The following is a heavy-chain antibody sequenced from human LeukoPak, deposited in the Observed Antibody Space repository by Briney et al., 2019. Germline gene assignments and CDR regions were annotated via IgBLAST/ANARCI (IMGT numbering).Heavy chain of an antibody. J-gene: IGHJ4*02. CDR2: ISRGGFEI. D-gene: IGHD3-10*01. V-gene: IGHV3-48*03. CDR1: GFTFSTYE. Sequence: GGSLRLSCVGSGFTFSTYEMNWVRQAPGKGLEWLSFISRGGFEIHYAASVEGRFTISRDNAKNSLYLQMNSLRDEDTAVYYCARLPFGVTEAYWGQGTLVTVSS. CDR3: ARLPFGVTEAY.